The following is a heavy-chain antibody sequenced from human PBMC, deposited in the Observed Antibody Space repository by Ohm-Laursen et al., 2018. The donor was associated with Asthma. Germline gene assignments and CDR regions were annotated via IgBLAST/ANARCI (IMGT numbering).Heavy chain of an antibody. CDR3: ARDDSGYDYVSY. D-gene: IGHD5-12*01. CDR2: IYYSGST. V-gene: IGHV4-30-4*01. Sequence: TLSLTCTVSGGSISSGGYYWSWIRQHPGKGLEWIGYIYYSGSTNYNPSLKSRVTISVDTSKNQFSLKLSSVTPADTAVYYCARDDSGYDYVSYWGQGTLVTVSS. CDR1: GGSISSGGYY. J-gene: IGHJ4*02.